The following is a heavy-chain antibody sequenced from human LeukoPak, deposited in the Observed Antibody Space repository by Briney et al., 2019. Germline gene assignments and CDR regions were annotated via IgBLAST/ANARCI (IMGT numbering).Heavy chain of an antibody. J-gene: IGHJ6*03. CDR1: GGTFSSYA. V-gene: IGHV1-69*13. CDR3: ARNFEAMVRGGNYYYYYMDV. D-gene: IGHD3-10*01. CDR2: IIPIFGTA. Sequence: SVKVSCKASGGTFSSYAISWVRQAPGQGLEWMGGIIPIFGTANYAQKFQGRVTITADESTSTAYMELSSLRSEDTAVYYCARNFEAMVRGGNYYYYYMDVWGKGTTVTISS.